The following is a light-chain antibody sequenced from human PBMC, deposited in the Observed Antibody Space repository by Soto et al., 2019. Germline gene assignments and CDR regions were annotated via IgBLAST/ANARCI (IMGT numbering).Light chain of an antibody. Sequence: QSALTQPPSASGSLGQSVTIPCTGTSSDVGRYNYVSWYQQHPGKVPKLLIYEVSNRPSGVPDRFSGSKSGNTASLTVSGLQPEDEGDYYCQSYDSTLSARYVFGTGTKLTVL. CDR1: SSDVGRYNY. V-gene: IGLV2-8*01. J-gene: IGLJ1*01. CDR3: QSYDSTLSARYV. CDR2: EVS.